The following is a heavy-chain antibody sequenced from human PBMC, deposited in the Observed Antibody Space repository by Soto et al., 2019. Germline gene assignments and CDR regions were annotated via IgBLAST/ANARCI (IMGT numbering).Heavy chain of an antibody. V-gene: IGHV3-66*01. J-gene: IGHJ4*02. Sequence: GGSLRLSCAASGFTVSSSFMNWVRQAPGEGLEWVSAIYTGGSTNYADSVRGRFTISRDNSKNTLYLQMNSLRAEDTAVYYCARNAGSAWGQGTLVTVSS. CDR1: GFTVSSSF. CDR2: IYTGGST. D-gene: IGHD6-19*01. CDR3: ARNAGSA.